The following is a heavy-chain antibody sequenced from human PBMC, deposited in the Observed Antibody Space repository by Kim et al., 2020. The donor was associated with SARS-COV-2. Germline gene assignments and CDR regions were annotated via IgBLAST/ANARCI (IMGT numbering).Heavy chain of an antibody. CDR3: AGGDSKEVPAAVTDY. D-gene: IGHD2-2*01. CDR2: IIPIFGTA. Sequence: SVKVSCKASGGTFSSYAISWVRQAPGQGLEWMGGIIPIFGTANYAQKFQGRVTITADESTSTAYMELSSLRSEDTAVYYCAGGDSKEVPAAVTDYWGQGTLVTVSS. CDR1: GGTFSSYA. J-gene: IGHJ4*02. V-gene: IGHV1-69*13.